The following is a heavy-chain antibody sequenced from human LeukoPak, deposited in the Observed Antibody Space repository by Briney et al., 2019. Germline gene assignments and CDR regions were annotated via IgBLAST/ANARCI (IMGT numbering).Heavy chain of an antibody. J-gene: IGHJ4*02. D-gene: IGHD6-19*01. CDR2: ITTKTNNYAT. V-gene: IGHV3-73*01. Sequence: GGSLRLSCAASGFDFCGFDLHWVRQAPGEGPEWIGRITTKTNNYATAYAASMKDRVTISRDDSKKAAYLQVNSLKTEDTAVYYCTTYTRGHYWGQGTLVTVSS. CDR3: TTYTRGHY. CDR1: GFDFCGFD.